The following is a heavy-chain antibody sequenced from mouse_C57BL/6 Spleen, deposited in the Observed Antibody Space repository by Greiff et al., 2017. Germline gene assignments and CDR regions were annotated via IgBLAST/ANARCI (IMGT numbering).Heavy chain of an antibody. D-gene: IGHD2-1*01. CDR2: IYPGSGST. Sequence: QVQLQQPGAELVKPGASVKMSCKASGYTFTGYWITWVKQRPGQGLEWIGDIYPGSGSTNYNEKFKGKATLTVDPSSSTAYMQLHSLTSEDSAVXYGARGVYYGPPRGFAYWGQGTLVTVSA. CDR1: GYTFTGYW. V-gene: IGHV1-55*01. J-gene: IGHJ3*01. CDR3: ARGVYYGPPRGFAY.